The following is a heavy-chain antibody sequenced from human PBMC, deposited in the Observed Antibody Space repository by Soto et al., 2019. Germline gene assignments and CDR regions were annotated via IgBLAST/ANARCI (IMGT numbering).Heavy chain of an antibody. V-gene: IGHV3-23*01. CDR3: ARGLGWRRGPFDF. CDR2: ISGSGSNT. D-gene: IGHD2-21*01. CDR1: GFTFSSYA. J-gene: IGHJ4*02. Sequence: HPGGSLRLSCAASGFTFSSYAMTWVRQAPGKGLEWVSGISGSGSNTYYRDSVKGRFTISRDSSKNTLYLQLNSLRDDDTAVYFCARGLGWRRGPFDFWGQGTPVTV.